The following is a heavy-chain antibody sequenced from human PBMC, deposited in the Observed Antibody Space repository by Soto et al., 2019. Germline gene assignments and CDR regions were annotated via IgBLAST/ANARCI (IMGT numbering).Heavy chain of an antibody. CDR2: INPNSGGT. J-gene: IGHJ4*02. D-gene: IGHD6-19*01. CDR3: ARMSPGIAVAGIDY. CDR1: GYTFTGYY. V-gene: IGHV1-2*02. Sequence: ASVKVSCKASGYTFTGYYMHWVRQAPGQGLEWMGWINPNSGGTNYAQKFQGRVTMTRDTSISTAYMELSRLRSDDTAVYYCARMSPGIAVAGIDYWGQGTLVTVSS.